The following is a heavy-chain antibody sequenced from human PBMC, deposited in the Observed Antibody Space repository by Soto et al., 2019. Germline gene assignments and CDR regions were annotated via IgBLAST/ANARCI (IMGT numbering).Heavy chain of an antibody. CDR1: GGSISSGGYY. CDR3: ARAITMVRGVTHYFDY. V-gene: IGHV4-31*03. CDR2: IYYSGST. D-gene: IGHD3-10*01. J-gene: IGHJ4*02. Sequence: PSETLSLTCTVSGGSISSGGYYWSWIRQHPGKGLEWIGYIYYSGSTYYNPSLKSRVTISVDTSKNQFSLKLSSVTAADTAVYYCARAITMVRGVTHYFDYWGQGTLVTVSS.